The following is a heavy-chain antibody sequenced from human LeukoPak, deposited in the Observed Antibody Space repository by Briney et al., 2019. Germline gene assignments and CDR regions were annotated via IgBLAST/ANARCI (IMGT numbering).Heavy chain of an antibody. CDR3: AKDRPSGGLLWFGATGVAFDP. CDR2: ISGSGGST. Sequence: PGGSLRLSCAASGFTFSSYAMSWVRQAPGKGLEWVSAISGSGGSTYYADSVKGRFTISRDNSKNTLYLQMNSLRAEDTAVYYCAKDRPSGGLLWFGATGVAFDPWGQGTLVTVSS. J-gene: IGHJ5*02. D-gene: IGHD3-10*01. V-gene: IGHV3-23*01. CDR1: GFTFSSYA.